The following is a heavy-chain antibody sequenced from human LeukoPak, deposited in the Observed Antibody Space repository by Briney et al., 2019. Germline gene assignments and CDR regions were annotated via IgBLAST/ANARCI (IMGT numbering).Heavy chain of an antibody. Sequence: ASVKVSCKVSGYTLTELSMHGVRQAPGKGFEWLGGFDPEDGETIYAQKFQGRVTMAEDTSTNTAYMELSSLRSEDTAVYYCATGAPFSSRSGLSGSGYWGQGTLVAVSS. D-gene: IGHD3-22*01. J-gene: IGHJ4*02. CDR2: FDPEDGET. CDR3: ATGAPFSSRSGLSGSGY. V-gene: IGHV1-24*01. CDR1: GYTLTELS.